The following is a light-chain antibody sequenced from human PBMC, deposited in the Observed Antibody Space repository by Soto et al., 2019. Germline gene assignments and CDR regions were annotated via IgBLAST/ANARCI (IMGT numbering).Light chain of an antibody. J-gene: IGLJ1*01. V-gene: IGLV2-14*01. CDR1: SSDVGGHNY. CDR3: SSKTSSSSPFV. CDR2: EVS. Sequence: QSVLTQPASVSGSPGQSITISCTGTSSDVGGHNYVSWYQQHPGKAPKLMIYEVSNRPSGVSNRFSGSKSGNTASLTISGLQADDEGDYYCSSKTSSSSPFVFGTGTKVTVL.